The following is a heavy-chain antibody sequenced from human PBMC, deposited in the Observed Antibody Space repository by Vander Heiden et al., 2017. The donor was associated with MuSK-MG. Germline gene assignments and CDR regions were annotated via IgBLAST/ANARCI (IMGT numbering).Heavy chain of an antibody. D-gene: IGHD3-22*01. Sequence: QVQLVQSGAEVKKPGSSVKVSCKASGGTFSSSALSGVRQAPGQGLEWMGGIIPIFGTANYAQKFQGRVTITADESTSTAYMELSSLRSEDTAVYYCARQSDYYDSSGYYRYDAFDIWGQGTMVTVSS. CDR3: ARQSDYYDSSGYYRYDAFDI. CDR1: GGTFSSSA. J-gene: IGHJ3*02. V-gene: IGHV1-69*01. CDR2: IIPIFGTA.